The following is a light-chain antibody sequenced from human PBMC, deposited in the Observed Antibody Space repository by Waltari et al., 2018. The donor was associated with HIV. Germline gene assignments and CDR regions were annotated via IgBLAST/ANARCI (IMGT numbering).Light chain of an antibody. V-gene: IGKV3D-15*01. J-gene: IGKJ2*01. Sequence: QSPATLSVSPGERATLSCRASQSVSSNLAWYQQKPGQAPRLLIYDASTRATGIPARFSGSGSGTEFTLTISSLQSEDSAVYYCQQYNNWYTFAQGTKLEIK. CDR3: QQYNNWYT. CDR2: DAS. CDR1: QSVSSN.